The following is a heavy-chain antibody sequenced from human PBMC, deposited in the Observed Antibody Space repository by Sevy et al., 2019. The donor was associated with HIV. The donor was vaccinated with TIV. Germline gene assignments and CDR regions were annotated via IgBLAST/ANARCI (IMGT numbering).Heavy chain of an antibody. CDR3: ACDWYYDDGSANDSFEK. D-gene: IGHD3-16*01. CDR1: GFTFSSYA. J-gene: IGHJ1*01. Sequence: GGSLRLSCAASGFTFSSYAMTWVRQAPGKGLEWVSGIGGSGGGTFYEDSVRGRFTVSRDNLNKELFLQMNKLRAEDTAVYFCACDWYYDDGSANDSFEKWGQGTLVTVSS. CDR2: IGGSGGGT. V-gene: IGHV3-23*01.